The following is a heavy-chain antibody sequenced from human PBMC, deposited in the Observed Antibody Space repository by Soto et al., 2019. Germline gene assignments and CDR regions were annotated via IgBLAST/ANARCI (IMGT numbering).Heavy chain of an antibody. CDR1: GGSISSGGYC. D-gene: IGHD3-10*01. CDR3: ARDPAYYGSGSYYDGRAYYYGMDV. V-gene: IGHV4-31*03. CDR2: INDSGSI. Sequence: QVQLLESGPGLVKPSQTLSLTCTVSGGSISSGGYCWSWVRQHPGNGLEWIGNINDSGSIYSNPSLKSRVTISVDTSKNQFSLRLSSVTAADTAVYFCARDPAYYGSGSYYDGRAYYYGMDVWGHGTTVTVSS. J-gene: IGHJ6*02.